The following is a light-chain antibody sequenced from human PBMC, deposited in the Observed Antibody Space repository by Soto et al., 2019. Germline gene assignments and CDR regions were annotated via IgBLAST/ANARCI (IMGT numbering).Light chain of an antibody. V-gene: IGLV1-51*01. Sequence: QSVLTQPPSVSAAPGQTVTISCSGSSSNIGNNYISWYQQLPGTAPKLLIYDNNKRPSGIPDRFSGSKSGTSATLGITGLQTGDEADYYCSSYTSISTYVFGTGTKLTVL. J-gene: IGLJ1*01. CDR3: SSYTSISTYV. CDR1: SSNIGNNY. CDR2: DNN.